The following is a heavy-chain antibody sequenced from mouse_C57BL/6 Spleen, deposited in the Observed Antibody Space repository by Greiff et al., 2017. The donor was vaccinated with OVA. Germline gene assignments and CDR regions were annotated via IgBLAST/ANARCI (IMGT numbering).Heavy chain of an antibody. Sequence: VQLQQSGAELVKPGASVKMSCKASGYTFTSYWITWVKQRPGQGLEWIGDIYPGSGSTNYNEKFKSKATLTVDTSSSTAYMQLSGLTSEDSAVYYCARDGDGYYVDYWGQGTTLTVSS. CDR2: IYPGSGST. D-gene: IGHD2-3*01. CDR3: ARDGDGYYVDY. CDR1: GYTFTSYW. V-gene: IGHV1-55*01. J-gene: IGHJ2*01.